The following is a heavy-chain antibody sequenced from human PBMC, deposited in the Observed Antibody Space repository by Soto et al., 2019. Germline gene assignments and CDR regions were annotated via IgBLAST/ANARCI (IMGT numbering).Heavy chain of an antibody. CDR2: IHYSGST. CDR3: ARAWTAEAGWANWFDR. Sequence: QVQLQESGPGLVEPSQTLSLTCTVSGGSISGEGYYWSWIRQYSGRGLEWIGYIHYSGSTYYNPSLNSRVTISVDPSKTQFFLKLNSMTAADTAVYYCARAWTAEAGWANWFDRWGQRTLVIVSS. CDR1: GGSISGEGYY. J-gene: IGHJ5*02. D-gene: IGHD6-13*01. V-gene: IGHV4-31*03.